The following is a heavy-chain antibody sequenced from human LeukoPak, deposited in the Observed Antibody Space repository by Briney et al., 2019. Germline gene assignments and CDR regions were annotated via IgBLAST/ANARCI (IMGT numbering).Heavy chain of an antibody. J-gene: IGHJ4*02. D-gene: IGHD5-24*01. Sequence: GEFLRLSRAASGFIFKKYWMNWVRQVPGKGLECLANIKEDGSETYYADSVKGRFTISRDNPKNLLFLQINSLRVEDTAVYYCARETPRRGETRDGYRWGQGTVVTVSS. CDR3: ARETPRRGETRDGYR. V-gene: IGHV3-7*01. CDR1: GFIFKKYW. CDR2: IKEDGSET.